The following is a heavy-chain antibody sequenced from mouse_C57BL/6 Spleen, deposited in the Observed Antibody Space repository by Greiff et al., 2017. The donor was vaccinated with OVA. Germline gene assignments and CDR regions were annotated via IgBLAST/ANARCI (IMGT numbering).Heavy chain of an antibody. V-gene: IGHV10-1*01. CDR1: GFSFNTYA. D-gene: IGHD2-12*01. CDR3: VRQLLYYYYAMDY. J-gene: IGHJ4*01. Sequence: DVKLVESGGGLVQPKGSLKLSCAASGFSFNTYAMNWVRQAPGKGLEWVARIRSKSNNYATYYADSVKDRFTISRDDSESMLYLQMNNLKTEDTAMYYCVRQLLYYYYAMDYWGQGTSVTVSS. CDR2: IRSKSNNYAT.